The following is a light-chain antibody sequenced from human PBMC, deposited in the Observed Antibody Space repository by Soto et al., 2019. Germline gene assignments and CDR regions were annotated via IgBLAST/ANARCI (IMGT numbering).Light chain of an antibody. CDR3: QQTYTLPRT. V-gene: IGKV1-39*01. CDR1: QTVSKF. J-gene: IGKJ1*01. Sequence: DIQMTHSPSSLSASVGDRVTIACLASQTVSKFVNWYQQKPGKVPTLLIFTTSTLHSGVPSRFSGSGSGTEFTLTINGLQPEDFATYYCQQTYTLPRTFAQGTKVDIK. CDR2: TTS.